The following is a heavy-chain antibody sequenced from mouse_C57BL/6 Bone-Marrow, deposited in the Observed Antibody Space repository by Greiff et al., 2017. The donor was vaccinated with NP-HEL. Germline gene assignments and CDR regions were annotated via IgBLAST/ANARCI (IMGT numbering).Heavy chain of an antibody. V-gene: IGHV1-72*01. CDR3: ARHYYGSSYLWFAY. CDR2: IDPNSGGT. CDR1: GYTFTSYW. J-gene: IGHJ3*01. Sequence: QSCKASGYTFTSYWMHWVKQRPGRGLEWIGRIDPNSGGTKYNEKFKSKATLTVDKPSSTAYMQLSSLTSEDSAVYYCARHYYGSSYLWFAYWGQGTLVTVSA. D-gene: IGHD1-1*01.